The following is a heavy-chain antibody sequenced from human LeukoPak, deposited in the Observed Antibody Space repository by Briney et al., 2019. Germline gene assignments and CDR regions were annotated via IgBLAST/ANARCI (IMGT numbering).Heavy chain of an antibody. D-gene: IGHD6-19*01. J-gene: IGHJ4*02. CDR2: FIPIFGTA. CDR3: ASDIAVAGTGNDY. CDR1: GGTFSSYA. Sequence: SVKVSCKASGGTFSSYAISWVRQAPGQGLEWMGGFIPIFGTANYAQKLQGRVTITTDESTSTAYMELSSLRSEDTAVYYCASDIAVAGTGNDYWGQGTLVTVSS. V-gene: IGHV1-69*05.